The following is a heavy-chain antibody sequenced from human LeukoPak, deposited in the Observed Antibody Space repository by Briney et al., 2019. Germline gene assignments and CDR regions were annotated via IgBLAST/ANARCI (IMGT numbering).Heavy chain of an antibody. J-gene: IGHJ4*02. V-gene: IGHV3-48*02. D-gene: IGHD6-19*01. Sequence: GGSLRLSCAASGFTFSSYGTNWVRQAPGKWMEWVSYISTSSNRIDYADSVKGRFTMSRDNAKNLLYLQMNSLRDEDTAMYYCARVSAPGTSGWYFGYWGQGTLVTVSS. CDR2: ISTSSNRI. CDR1: GFTFSSYG. CDR3: ARVSAPGTSGWYFGY.